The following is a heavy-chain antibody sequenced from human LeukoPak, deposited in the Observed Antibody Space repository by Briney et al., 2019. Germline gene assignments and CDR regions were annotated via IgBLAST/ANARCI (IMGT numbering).Heavy chain of an antibody. CDR3: AGTYRLRRFDP. CDR1: GGSISSGTYY. J-gene: IGHJ5*02. CDR2: IYYSGST. D-gene: IGHD2-2*02. Sequence: PSETLSLTCTLSGGSISSGTYYWGWIRQPPGKGLECIGTIYYSGSTSYNPSLKSRVTISVDTSKNQFSLKLTSVTAADTAVYYCAGTYRLRRFDPWGQGTLVTVSS. V-gene: IGHV4-39*01.